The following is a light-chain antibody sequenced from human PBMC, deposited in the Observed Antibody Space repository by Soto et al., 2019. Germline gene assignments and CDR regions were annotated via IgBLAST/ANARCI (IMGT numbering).Light chain of an antibody. CDR2: DAS. CDR3: QQYGTYLGT. V-gene: IGKV1-5*01. Sequence: IPVTPSPCPRSPAARVRVTLPCRASQSVGYWLAWYQQKPGKAPQFLIYDASNLHDGVPSRFSGSGSGPEFTLTISSLQPDDFATYYCQQYGTYLGTFGQGTKVDIK. J-gene: IGKJ1*01. CDR1: QSVGYW.